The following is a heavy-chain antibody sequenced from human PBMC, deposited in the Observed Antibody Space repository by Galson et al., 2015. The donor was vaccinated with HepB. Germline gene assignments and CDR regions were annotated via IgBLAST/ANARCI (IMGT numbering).Heavy chain of an antibody. V-gene: IGHV3-30-3*01. J-gene: IGHJ6*02. CDR1: GFTFSSYA. D-gene: IGHD6-13*01. Sequence: SLRLSCAASGFTFSSYAMHWVRQAPGKGLEWVAVISYDGSNKYYADSVKGRFTISRDNSKNTLYLQMNSLRAEDTAVYYCARDPRRELQATPNIPIAAAGYYYYGMDVWGQGTTVTVSS. CDR2: ISYDGSNK. CDR3: ARDPRRELQATPNIPIAAAGYYYYGMDV.